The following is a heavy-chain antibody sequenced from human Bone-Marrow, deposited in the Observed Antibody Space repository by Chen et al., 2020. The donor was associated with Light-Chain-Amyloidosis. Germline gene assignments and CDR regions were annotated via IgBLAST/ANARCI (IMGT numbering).Heavy chain of an antibody. CDR2: INPIFRTT. J-gene: IGHJ5*02. CDR3: ATERGAGGWFDP. CDR1: GGTFSSYV. Sequence: QVKLVQSGAAVKKPGSSVKVSCRTSGGTFSSYVFSGVRQAPGQGLECMGNINPIFRTTNYAQKFQGRVTISADEPTTTAYMELSSLRSENTAVYYCATERGAGGWFDPWGQGTLVTVSS. D-gene: IGHD1-26*01. V-gene: IGHV1-69*18.